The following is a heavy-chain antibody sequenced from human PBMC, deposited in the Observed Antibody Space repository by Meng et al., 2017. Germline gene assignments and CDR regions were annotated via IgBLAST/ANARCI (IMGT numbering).Heavy chain of an antibody. CDR1: GGTFSSYA. V-gene: IGHV1-69*06. D-gene: IGHD6-19*01. Sequence: LVRFGATLKKPGYSVKVSGKASGGTFSSYAISWVRQAPGQGLEWMGGIIPIFGTANYAQKFQGRVTITADKSTSTAYMELSSLRSEDTAVYYCARDRDSSGWSYYFDYWGQGTLVTVSS. CDR3: ARDRDSSGWSYYFDY. CDR2: IIPIFGTA. J-gene: IGHJ4*02.